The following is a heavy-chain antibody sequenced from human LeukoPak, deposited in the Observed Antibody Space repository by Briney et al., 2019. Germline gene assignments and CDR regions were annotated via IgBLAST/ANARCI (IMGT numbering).Heavy chain of an antibody. V-gene: IGHV1-69*06. CDR2: IIPIFGTA. Sequence: SVKVSCKASGGTFSSYAISWVRQAPGQGLEWMGGIIPIFGTANYAQKFQGRVTITADKSTSTAYMELSSLRSEDTAVYYCGRDRYSRTYYYGMDVWGQGTTVTVSS. CDR1: GGTFSSYA. J-gene: IGHJ6*02. D-gene: IGHD5-18*01. CDR3: GRDRYSRTYYYGMDV.